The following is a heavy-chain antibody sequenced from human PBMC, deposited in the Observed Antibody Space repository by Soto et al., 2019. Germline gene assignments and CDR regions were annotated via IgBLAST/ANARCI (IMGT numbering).Heavy chain of an antibody. CDR1: GGSFSGYY. V-gene: IGHV4-34*01. CDR2: INHSGST. CDR3: ARATDIVVVPAAMHYAFDI. J-gene: IGHJ3*02. Sequence: QVQLQQWGAGLLKPSETLSLTCAVYGGSFSGYYWSWIRQPPGKGLEWIGEINHSGSTNYNPSLKSRVTISVDTSKNQFSLKLSSVTAADTAVYYCARATDIVVVPAAMHYAFDIWGQGTIVTVSS. D-gene: IGHD2-2*01.